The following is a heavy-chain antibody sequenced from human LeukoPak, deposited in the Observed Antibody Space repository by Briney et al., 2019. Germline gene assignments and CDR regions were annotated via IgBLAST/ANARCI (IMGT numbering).Heavy chain of an antibody. V-gene: IGHV3-48*02. CDR2: ISSISSTI. J-gene: IGHJ5*02. D-gene: IGHD3-3*01. CDR3: ARDRAYDFWSGYSSRGNWFDP. Sequence: PRGSLRLSCAASGFTPTSYSTNSVRHAPGEGLEWVSYISSISSTIYYADSVKGRFTISRDNAKNSPYLQMNSLRDEDTAVYYCARDRAYDFWSGYSSRGNWFDPWGQGTLVTVSS. CDR1: GFTPTSYS.